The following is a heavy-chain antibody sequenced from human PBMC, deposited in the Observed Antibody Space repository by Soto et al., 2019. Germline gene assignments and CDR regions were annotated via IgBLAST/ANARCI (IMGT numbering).Heavy chain of an antibody. CDR3: ARDGGFSSGWTAYFDY. CDR2: IYGSGST. J-gene: IGHJ4*02. Sequence: SETLSDTWSVCSGAISDNSRTWIRPPAGKGLEWLGRIYGSGSTNFNPSLKSRVSMSVDAYKNQFSLRLNSVTAADTAVYYCARDGGFSSGWTAYFDYRGQ. D-gene: IGHD6-19*01. CDR1: SGAISDNS. V-gene: IGHV4-4*07.